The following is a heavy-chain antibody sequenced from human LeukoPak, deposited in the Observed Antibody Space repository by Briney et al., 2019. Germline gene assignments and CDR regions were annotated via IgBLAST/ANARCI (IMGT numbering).Heavy chain of an antibody. CDR2: INPNSGGT. D-gene: IGHD3-16*01. J-gene: IGHJ4*02. V-gene: IGHV1-2*02. Sequence: ASVKVSCKASGYTFTDYFIHWVRQAPGQGLEWMGWINPNSGGTNYAQKFQGRVTMTRDTSIRTAYMEVSRLTSDDTAVFYCARGRYGGSHPASDNWAQGTLVTVSS. CDR3: ARGRYGGSHPASDN. CDR1: GYTFTDYF.